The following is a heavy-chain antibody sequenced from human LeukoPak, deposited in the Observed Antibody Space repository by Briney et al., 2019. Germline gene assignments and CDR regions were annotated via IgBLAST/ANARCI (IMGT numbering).Heavy chain of an antibody. D-gene: IGHD3-10*01. CDR2: INHSGST. CDR3: ARGPYYYGSGSYYKN. Sequence: PSETLSLTCAVYGGSFSGYYWSWIRQPPGKGLEWIGEINHSGSTNYNPSLKSRVTISVDTSKNQFSLKLGSVTAADTAVYYCARGPYYYGSGSYYKNWGQGTLVTVSS. V-gene: IGHV4-34*01. CDR1: GGSFSGYY. J-gene: IGHJ4*02.